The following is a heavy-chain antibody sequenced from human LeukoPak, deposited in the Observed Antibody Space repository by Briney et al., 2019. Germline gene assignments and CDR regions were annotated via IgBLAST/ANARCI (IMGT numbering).Heavy chain of an antibody. CDR3: ARVGDGITTIDY. V-gene: IGHV3-48*03. Sequence: PGGSLRLSCAASGFTFISYAMTWVRQAPGKGLEWVSYISSSGSTIYYADSVKGRFTISRDNAKNSLYLQMNSLRAEDTAVYYCARVGDGITTIDYWGQGTLVTVSS. J-gene: IGHJ4*02. CDR1: GFTFISYA. CDR2: ISSSGSTI. D-gene: IGHD3-3*01.